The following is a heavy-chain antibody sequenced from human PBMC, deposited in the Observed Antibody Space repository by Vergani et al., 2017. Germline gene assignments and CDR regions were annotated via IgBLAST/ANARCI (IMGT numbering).Heavy chain of an antibody. CDR2: IYYSGST. Sequence: QVQLQESGPGLVKPSQTLSLTCTVSGGSISSGDYYWSWIRQPPGKGLEWIGYIYYSGSTYYNPSLKSRVTISVDTSKNQFSLKLSSVTAADTAVYYCASLMTRVVVPAASRDVWGKGTTVTVSS. CDR1: GGSISSGDYY. D-gene: IGHD2-2*01. V-gene: IGHV4-30-4*08. J-gene: IGHJ6*04. CDR3: ASLMTRVVVPAASRDV.